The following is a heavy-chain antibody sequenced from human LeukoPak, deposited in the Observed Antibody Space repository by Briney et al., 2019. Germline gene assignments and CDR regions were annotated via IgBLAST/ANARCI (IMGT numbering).Heavy chain of an antibody. D-gene: IGHD2-2*01. V-gene: IGHV4-31*03. CDR1: GGSISSGGYY. CDR3: ARDRVGYKGYCSSTSCYD. Sequence: SQTLSLTCTVSGGSISSGGYYWSWIRQHPGKGLEWIGYIYYSGSTYYNPSLKSRVTISVDTSKNQFSLKLSSVTAADTAAYYCARDRVGYKGYCSSTSCYDWGQGTLVTVSS. CDR2: IYYSGST. J-gene: IGHJ4*02.